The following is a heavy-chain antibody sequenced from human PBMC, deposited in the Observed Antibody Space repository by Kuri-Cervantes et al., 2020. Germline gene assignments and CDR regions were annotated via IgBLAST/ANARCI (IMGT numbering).Heavy chain of an antibody. D-gene: IGHD3-22*01. CDR3: ARGYYYDTSGYYFDY. CDR1: GFTFSNYW. Sequence: GESLKISCAASGFTFSNYWMSWVRQAPGKGLEWVSAISGSGGSTYYADSVKGRFTISRDNSKNTLYLQMNSLRAEDTAVYYCARGYYYDTSGYYFDYWGQGTLVTV. V-gene: IGHV3-23*01. J-gene: IGHJ4*02. CDR2: ISGSGGST.